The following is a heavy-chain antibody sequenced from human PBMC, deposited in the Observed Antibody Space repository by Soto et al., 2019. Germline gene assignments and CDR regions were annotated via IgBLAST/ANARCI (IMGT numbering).Heavy chain of an antibody. J-gene: IGHJ6*04. V-gene: IGHV1-58*01. CDR3: AAGGYPSYGMDV. CDR2: IVVGSGNT. Sequence: SVKVSCKASGFTFTSSAVQWVRQARGQRLEWIGWIVVGSGNTNYAQKFQERVTITRDMSTSTAYMELSSLRSEYTAVYYCAAGGYPSYGMDVWAKETTVTVS. D-gene: IGHD2-15*01. CDR1: GFTFTSSA.